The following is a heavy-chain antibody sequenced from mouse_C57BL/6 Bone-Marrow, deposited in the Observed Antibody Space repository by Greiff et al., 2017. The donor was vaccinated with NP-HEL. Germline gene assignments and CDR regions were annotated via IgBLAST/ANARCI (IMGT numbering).Heavy chain of an antibody. CDR1: GYTFTSYW. CDR3: ARPSYYGSSYDYFDY. J-gene: IGHJ2*01. V-gene: IGHV1-69*01. CDR2: IDPSDSYT. D-gene: IGHD1-1*01. Sequence: QVQLQQPGAELVMPGASVKLSCKASGYTFTSYWMHWVKQRPGQGLEWIGEIDPSDSYTNYNQKFKGKSTLTVDKSSSTAYMQLSSLTSEDSAVYYCARPSYYGSSYDYFDYWGQGTTLTVSS.